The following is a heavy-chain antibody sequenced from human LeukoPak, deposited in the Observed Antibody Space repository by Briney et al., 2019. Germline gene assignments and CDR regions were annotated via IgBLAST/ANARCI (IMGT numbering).Heavy chain of an antibody. D-gene: IGHD2-15*01. CDR2: IKQDGSEK. J-gene: IGHJ5*02. CDR1: GFTFSSYW. CDR3: ARDRLGYCSGGSCHGWFDP. Sequence: GGSLRLSCAASGFTFSSYWMSWVRQAPGKGLEWVANIKQDGSEKYYVDSVKGRFTISRDNAKNSLYLQMNSLRAEDTTVYYCARDRLGYCSGGSCHGWFDPWGQGTLVTVSS. V-gene: IGHV3-7*03.